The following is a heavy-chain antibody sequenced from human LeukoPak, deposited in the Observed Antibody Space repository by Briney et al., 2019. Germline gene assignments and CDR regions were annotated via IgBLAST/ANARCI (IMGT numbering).Heavy chain of an antibody. CDR2: IWYDGSAK. CDR1: GFTFSNYD. Sequence: GGSLRLSCAASGFTFSNYDMHWVRQPPGKGPEWVAVIWYDGSAKYYVDSVKGRFTISRDNSKNTLYLQMNRLRAEDTAVYYCARVRGYYLDYWGQGTLVTVSS. J-gene: IGHJ4*02. CDR3: ARVRGYYLDY. V-gene: IGHV3-33*01.